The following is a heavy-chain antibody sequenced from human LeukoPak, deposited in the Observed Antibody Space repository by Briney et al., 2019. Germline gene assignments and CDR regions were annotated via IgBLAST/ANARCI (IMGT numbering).Heavy chain of an antibody. J-gene: IGHJ5*02. Sequence: SETLSLTCAVSGASISSSNWWSWVRQPPGKGLEWIGEIYYSGITNYNPSLESRVTISIDKSKNQLSLKLTSVTAADTAVYFCARVGYEMLTSLFDPWGQGTLVTVSS. CDR3: ARVGYEMLTSLFDP. V-gene: IGHV4-4*02. CDR1: GASISSSNW. D-gene: IGHD3-9*01. CDR2: IYYSGIT.